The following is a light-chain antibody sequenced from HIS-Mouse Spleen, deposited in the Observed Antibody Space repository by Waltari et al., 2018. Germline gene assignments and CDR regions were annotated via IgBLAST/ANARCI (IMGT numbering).Light chain of an antibody. CDR3: QAWDSSYSV. Sequence: SYELTQPPSVSVSPGQTASTTCAGDKLGEKYACWYQQEPGQSPVLVIYQDSKRPSGIPERFSGSNSGNTATLTISGTQAMDEADYYCQAWDSSYSVFGGGTKLTVL. CDR2: QDS. V-gene: IGLV3-1*01. CDR1: KLGEKY. J-gene: IGLJ2*01.